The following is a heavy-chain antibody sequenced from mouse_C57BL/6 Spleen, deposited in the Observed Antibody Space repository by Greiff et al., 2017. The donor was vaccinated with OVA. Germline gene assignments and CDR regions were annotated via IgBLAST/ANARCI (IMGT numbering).Heavy chain of an antibody. Sequence: QVQLQQPGAELVRPGSSVKLSCKASGYTFTSYWMHWVKQRPIQGLEWIGNIDPSDSETHYNQKFKDKATLTVDKSSSTAYMQLSSLTSEDSAVYYCARGGLYGNTDYFDYWGQGTTLTVSS. J-gene: IGHJ2*01. CDR3: ARGGLYGNTDYFDY. CDR2: IDPSDSET. D-gene: IGHD2-1*01. V-gene: IGHV1-52*01. CDR1: GYTFTSYW.